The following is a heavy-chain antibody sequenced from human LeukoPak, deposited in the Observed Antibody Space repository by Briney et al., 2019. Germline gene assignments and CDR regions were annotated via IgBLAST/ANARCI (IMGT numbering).Heavy chain of an antibody. CDR3: ATPTPVRGVTHFDY. J-gene: IGHJ4*02. D-gene: IGHD3-10*01. Sequence: GGSLRLSCAASGFTFSSYAMSWVRQAPGKGLEWVSAISGSGGSTYYADSVRGRFTISRDNSKNTLYLQMNSLRAEDTAVYYCATPTPVRGVTHFDYWGQGTLVTVSS. CDR2: ISGSGGST. CDR1: GFTFSSYA. V-gene: IGHV3-23*01.